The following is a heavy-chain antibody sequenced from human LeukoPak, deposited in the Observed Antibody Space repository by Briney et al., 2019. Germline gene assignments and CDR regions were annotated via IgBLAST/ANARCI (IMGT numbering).Heavy chain of an antibody. CDR1: GFTFSSYS. Sequence: TGGSLRLSCAASGFTFSSYSMNWVRQAPGKGLEWVSSISSSSSYIYYAVSVKCRFTISRDNSQNTVFLQMNSLRAEDTAVYYCARNNWNSRTQRWFNFDNWGQGTLVTVSS. J-gene: IGHJ4*02. V-gene: IGHV3-21*01. D-gene: IGHD1-1*01. CDR2: ISSSSSYI. CDR3: ARNNWNSRTQRWFNFDN.